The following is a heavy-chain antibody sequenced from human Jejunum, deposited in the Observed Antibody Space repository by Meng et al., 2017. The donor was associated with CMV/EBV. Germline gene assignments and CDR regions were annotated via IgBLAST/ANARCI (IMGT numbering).Heavy chain of an antibody. Sequence: SCKASAYTFINFYIHCVRQAPGQGLEWMGVFNTNGGTTAYAQRFQGRVTMTGDTSTSTVYMEVHSLRSEDTAMYFCAAKIEITYFDLWGQGTLVTVSS. D-gene: IGHD3-9*01. CDR2: FNTNGGTT. CDR3: AAKIEITYFDL. CDR1: AYTFINFY. J-gene: IGHJ4*02. V-gene: IGHV1-46*01.